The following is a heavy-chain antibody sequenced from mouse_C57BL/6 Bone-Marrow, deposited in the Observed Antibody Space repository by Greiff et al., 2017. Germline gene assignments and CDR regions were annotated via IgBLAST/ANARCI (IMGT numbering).Heavy chain of an antibody. J-gene: IGHJ1*03. V-gene: IGHV3-6*01. Sequence: VQLQQSGPGLVKPSQSLSLTCSVTGYSITSGYYWNWIRQFPGNKLEWMGYISYDGSNNYNPSLKNRISITRDTSKNQFFLKLNSVTTEDTATYYCARDGTTVVASHWYFDVWGTGTTVTVSS. CDR1: GYSITSGYY. D-gene: IGHD1-1*01. CDR2: ISYDGSN. CDR3: ARDGTTVVASHWYFDV.